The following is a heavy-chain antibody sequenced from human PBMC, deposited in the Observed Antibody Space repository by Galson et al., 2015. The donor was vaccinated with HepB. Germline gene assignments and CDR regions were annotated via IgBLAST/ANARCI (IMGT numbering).Heavy chain of an antibody. D-gene: IGHD3-22*01. CDR3: ARDLGITMIVPVDY. J-gene: IGHJ4*02. CDR2: ISYDGSNK. V-gene: IGHV3-30*04. CDR1: GFTFSSYA. Sequence: SLRLSCAASGFTFSSYAMHWVRQAPGKGLEWVAVISYDGSNKYYADSVKGRFTISRDNSKNTLYLQMNGLRAEDTAVYYCARDLGITMIVPVDYWGQGTLVTVSS.